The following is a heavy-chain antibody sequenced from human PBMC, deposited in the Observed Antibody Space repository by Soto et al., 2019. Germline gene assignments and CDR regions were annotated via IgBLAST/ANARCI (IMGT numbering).Heavy chain of an antibody. Sequence: QVQLVQSGAEVKKPGSSVKVSCKASGGTFSSYTISWVRQAPGQGLEWMGRIIPILGIANYAQKFQGRVTITADKSTSTAYMELSSLRSEDTAVYYCARDHPRDLPHGYCSGGSCYSEDYGGQGTLVTVSS. J-gene: IGHJ4*02. V-gene: IGHV1-69*08. CDR2: IIPILGIA. D-gene: IGHD2-15*01. CDR1: GGTFSSYT. CDR3: ARDHPRDLPHGYCSGGSCYSEDY.